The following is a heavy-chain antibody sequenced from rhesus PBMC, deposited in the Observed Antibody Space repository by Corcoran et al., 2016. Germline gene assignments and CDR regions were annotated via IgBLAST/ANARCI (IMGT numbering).Heavy chain of an antibody. D-gene: IGHD1-44*02. J-gene: IGHJ1*01. V-gene: IGHV4-80*01. CDR3: AREGGF. CDR2: INGNSGST. Sequence: QVQLQESGPGLVKPSETLSLTCAVSGGSFSRYWWSWVRQPPGKGLEWIGEINGNSGSTNYNPSLKSRVTLSNDASKKQLSLKLSSVTTADTAVYYCAREGGFWGQGALVTVSS. CDR1: GGSFSRYW.